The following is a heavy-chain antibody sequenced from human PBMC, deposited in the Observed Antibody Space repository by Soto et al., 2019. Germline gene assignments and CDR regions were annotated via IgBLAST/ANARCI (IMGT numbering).Heavy chain of an antibody. V-gene: IGHV4-30-4*01. J-gene: IGHJ4*02. CDR3: ARVVAAKRGFDY. D-gene: IGHD2-15*01. CDR2: IYYSGST. CDR1: GGSISSGDYY. Sequence: KPSETLSLTCTVSGGSISSGDYYWSWIRQPPGKGLEWIGYIYYSGSTYYNPSLKSRVTISVDTSKNQFSLKLSSVTAADTAVYYCARVVAAKRGFDYWGQGTLVTVSS.